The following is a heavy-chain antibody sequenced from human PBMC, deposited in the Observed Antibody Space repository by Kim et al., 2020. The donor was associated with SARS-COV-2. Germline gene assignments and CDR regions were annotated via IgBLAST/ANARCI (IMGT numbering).Heavy chain of an antibody. Sequence: GGSLRLSCAASGFTFKTYTMYWLRQAPGMGLVWVSRITSDGSDTSYADSVKDRFTISRDNANNRLYLQMNSLSAEDTAIYYCSRGHYGPDYWGQGTLVTV. J-gene: IGHJ4*02. CDR2: ITSDGSDT. D-gene: IGHD3-10*01. V-gene: IGHV3-74*01. CDR3: SRGHYGPDY. CDR1: GFTFKTYT.